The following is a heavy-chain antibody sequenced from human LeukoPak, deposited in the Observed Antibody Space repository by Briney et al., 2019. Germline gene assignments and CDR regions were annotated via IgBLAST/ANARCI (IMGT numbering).Heavy chain of an antibody. CDR3: ARSGRGWLPQYGMDV. D-gene: IGHD5-24*01. CDR1: GCTFSTYW. J-gene: IGHJ6*02. V-gene: IGHV3-7*01. CDR2: IKQDGSEK. Sequence: GGSLRLSCAASGCTFSTYWMSWVRQAPGKGLEWVANIKQDGSEKYYVDSVKGRFAISRDNAKNSLYLQMNSLRAEDTAVYYCARSGRGWLPQYGMDVWGQGTTVTVSS.